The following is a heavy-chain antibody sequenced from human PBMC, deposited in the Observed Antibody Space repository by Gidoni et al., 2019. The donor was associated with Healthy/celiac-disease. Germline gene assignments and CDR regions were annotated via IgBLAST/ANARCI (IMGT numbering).Heavy chain of an antibody. Sequence: EVQLVESGGGLVQPGGSLRLSCAASGFTFSSYEMNWVRQAPGKGLEWVSYISSSGSTIYYADSVKGRFTISRDNAKNSLYLQMNSLRAEDTAVYYCARDFLGNYGEPHYFDYWGQGTLVTVSS. V-gene: IGHV3-48*03. D-gene: IGHD4-17*01. CDR3: ARDFLGNYGEPHYFDY. CDR2: ISSSGSTI. CDR1: GFTFSSYE. J-gene: IGHJ4*02.